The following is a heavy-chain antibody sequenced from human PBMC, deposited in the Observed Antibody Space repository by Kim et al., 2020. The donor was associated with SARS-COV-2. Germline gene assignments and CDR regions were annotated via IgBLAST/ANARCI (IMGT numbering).Heavy chain of an antibody. V-gene: IGHV3-7*01. J-gene: IGHJ3*02. CDR3: ARPPGLFAFDI. Sequence: GGSLRLSCAASGFTFSSYWMNWVRQAPGKGLEWVANIKPDGSDKYYVDSVKGRFTISRDNAKNSLYLQMNSLRAEDTAVYYCARPPGLFAFDIWGQGTMVTVSS. CDR2: IKPDGSDK. CDR1: GFTFSSYW.